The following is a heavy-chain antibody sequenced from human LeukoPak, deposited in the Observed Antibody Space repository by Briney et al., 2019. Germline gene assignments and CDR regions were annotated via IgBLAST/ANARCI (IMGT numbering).Heavy chain of an antibody. J-gene: IGHJ3*02. D-gene: IGHD3-16*01. V-gene: IGHV5-51*01. Sequence: GESLKISCKDSGYSFTNYWIGWVRQMPGKGLEWMGIIYPGDSHTRYSPSFEGQVTISADKSISTASLQWSSLKASDTAMYYCARPLYYDSGPNAFYIWGQGTMVTVSS. CDR2: IYPGDSHT. CDR3: ARPLYYDSGPNAFYI. CDR1: GYSFTNYW.